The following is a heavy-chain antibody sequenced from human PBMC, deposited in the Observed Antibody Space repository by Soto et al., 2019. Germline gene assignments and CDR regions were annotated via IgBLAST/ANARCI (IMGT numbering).Heavy chain of an antibody. J-gene: IGHJ5*02. CDR1: GFSFTGYN. CDR3: AKDLTRQPAYWLDP. Sequence: ASVKVSCKASGFSFTGYNIHWLRQAPGQGLEWMGWINAHSGGTEYAQKFQGRVTLTRDTSISTAYMTLSSLRSDDTAIYYCAKDLTRQPAYWLDPWGQGTQVTVSS. CDR2: INAHSGGT. D-gene: IGHD3-16*01. V-gene: IGHV1-2*02.